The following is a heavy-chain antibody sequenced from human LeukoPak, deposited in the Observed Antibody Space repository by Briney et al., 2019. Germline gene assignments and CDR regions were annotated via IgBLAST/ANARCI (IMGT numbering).Heavy chain of an antibody. Sequence: PGGSLRLSCAASGFTFDDYAMHWVRQAPGKGLEWVSGISWNSGSIGYADSVKGRFTISRDNAKNSLYLQMNSLRAEDMALYYCAKGGIAMVSYYYMDVWGKGTTVTVSS. D-gene: IGHD5-18*01. V-gene: IGHV3-9*03. CDR3: AKGGIAMVSYYYMDV. J-gene: IGHJ6*03. CDR1: GFTFDDYA. CDR2: ISWNSGSI.